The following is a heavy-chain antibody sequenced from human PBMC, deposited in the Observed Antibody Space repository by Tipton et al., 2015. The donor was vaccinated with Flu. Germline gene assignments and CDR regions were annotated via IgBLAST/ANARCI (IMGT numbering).Heavy chain of an antibody. CDR3: ARMVRGVTRAYHVIDY. D-gene: IGHD3-10*01. Sequence: TLSLTCTVSGYSISSGYYWGWIRQPPGKGLEWIGSIYYSGSTYYNPSLKSRVTISVDTSKNQFSLKLSSVTAADTAVYYCARMVRGVTRAYHVIDYWGQGTLVTVSS. J-gene: IGHJ4*02. V-gene: IGHV4-38-2*02. CDR2: IYYSGST. CDR1: GYSISSGYY.